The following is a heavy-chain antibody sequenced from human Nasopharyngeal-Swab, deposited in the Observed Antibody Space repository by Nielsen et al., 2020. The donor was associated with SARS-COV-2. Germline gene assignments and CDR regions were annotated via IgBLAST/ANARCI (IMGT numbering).Heavy chain of an antibody. CDR1: GFTFDDYA. J-gene: IGHJ4*02. CDR3: AKDMVLVDIVVVPAAMPDY. V-gene: IGHV3-43D*04. CDR2: ISWDGGST. Sequence: GESLKISCAASGFTFDDYAMHWVRQAPGKGLEWVSLISWDGGSTYYADSVKGRFTISRDNSKNSLYLQMNSLGAEDTALYYCAKDMVLVDIVVVPAAMPDYWGQGTLVTVSS. D-gene: IGHD2-2*01.